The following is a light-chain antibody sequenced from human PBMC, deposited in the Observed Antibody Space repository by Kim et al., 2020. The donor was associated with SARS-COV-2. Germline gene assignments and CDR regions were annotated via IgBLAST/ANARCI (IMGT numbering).Light chain of an antibody. CDR3: QQYNDWSPIT. Sequence: SPGETATLFCRASQSISTNLAWYQQKPGQAPRLLIYGASLRATGIPVRFSGSGSGTEFTLTISSLQSEDFAIYHCQQYNDWSPITFGQGTRLEIK. J-gene: IGKJ5*01. CDR2: GAS. V-gene: IGKV3-15*01. CDR1: QSISTN.